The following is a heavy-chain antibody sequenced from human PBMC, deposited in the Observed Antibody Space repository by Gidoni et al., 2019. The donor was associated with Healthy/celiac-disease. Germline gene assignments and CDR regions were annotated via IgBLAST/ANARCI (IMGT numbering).Heavy chain of an antibody. J-gene: IGHJ6*02. CDR1: DFPFSCDG. D-gene: IGHD5-12*01. CDR3: AKDLVESGYTLYYYYGMDV. CDR2: ISYDGSNK. V-gene: IGHV3-30*18. Sequence: QVQLVESGGGVVQPGRSLRLSCAASDFPFSCDGMPWVRQAPGKGLGWVAVISYDGSNKYYADSVKGRFTISRDNSKNTLYLQMNSLRAEDTAVYYCAKDLVESGYTLYYYYGMDVWGQGTTVTVSS.